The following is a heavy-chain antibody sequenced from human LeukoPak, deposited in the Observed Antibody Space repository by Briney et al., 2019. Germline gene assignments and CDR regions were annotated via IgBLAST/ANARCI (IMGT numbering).Heavy chain of an antibody. CDR1: GFIFKTYG. Sequence: GGSLRLSCAASGFIFKTYGMHWVRQAPGKGLEWVTFIWYDGSNKYYAESVKGRFTISRDNSKNTLYLQMNSLRAEDSAVYSCAKDLSLYNTSPEGAFDYWGQGTLVTVSS. J-gene: IGHJ4*02. CDR2: IWYDGSNK. V-gene: IGHV3-30*02. D-gene: IGHD1-14*01. CDR3: AKDLSLYNTSPEGAFDY.